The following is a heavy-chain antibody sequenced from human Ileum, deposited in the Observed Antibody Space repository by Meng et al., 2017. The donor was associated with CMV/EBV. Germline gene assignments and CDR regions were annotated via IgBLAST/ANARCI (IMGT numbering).Heavy chain of an antibody. V-gene: IGHV3-48*04. CDR2: ISGSSNTI. CDR3: ARGLVGAPNYFDS. Sequence: LSLTCAASGFTFSTYSMNWVRQAPGKGLEWVSYISGSSNTIYYGDSVKGRVTISRDNAKNSLYLQMNSLSAEDTAVYYCARGLVGAPNYFDSWGQGTLVTVSS. D-gene: IGHD1-26*01. J-gene: IGHJ5*01. CDR1: GFTFSTYS.